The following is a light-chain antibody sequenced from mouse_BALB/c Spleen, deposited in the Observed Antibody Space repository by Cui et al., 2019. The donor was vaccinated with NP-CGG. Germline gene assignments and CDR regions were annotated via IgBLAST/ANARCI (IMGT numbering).Light chain of an antibody. CDR2: GTN. J-gene: IGLJ1*01. Sequence: AVVDQESALTTSPGETVTLTCRSSTGAVTSSNYANWVQEKPDHLFTGLIGGTNNRAPGVPARFSGSLIGDKAALTITGAQTEDEAKYFCALWYSNHWVFGGGTKLTVL. V-gene: IGLV1*01. CDR3: ALWYSNHWV. CDR1: TGAVTSSNY.